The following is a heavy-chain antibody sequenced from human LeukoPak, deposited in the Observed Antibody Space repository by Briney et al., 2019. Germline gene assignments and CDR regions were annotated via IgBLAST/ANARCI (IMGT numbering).Heavy chain of an antibody. CDR2: FYAAGTI. J-gene: IGHJ4*02. CDR1: GPTVGSNH. Sequence: GGSLRLSCAASGPTVGSNHMTWVRQAPNKGLEWVSIFYAAGTIYYTASVKGRFTVSSDNSMNTLYLQMDNLRPEDTGVYYCGSGYSGCYHLCDFLGQGTLVTVSS. V-gene: IGHV3-66*02. D-gene: IGHD5-12*01. CDR3: GSGYSGCYHLCDF.